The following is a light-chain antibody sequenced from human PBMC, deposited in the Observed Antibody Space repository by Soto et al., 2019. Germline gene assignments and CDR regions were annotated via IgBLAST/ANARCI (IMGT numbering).Light chain of an antibody. CDR3: QQYAGSFT. V-gene: IGKV3-20*01. CDR1: QSIYNNY. J-gene: IGKJ5*01. Sequence: EIVLTQSPGTLSLFPGQRVTLSCRASQSIYNNYLAWYRQKPGQDTKLLIYGASIRATGIPDRFSGSGSGTAFTLTINRLEPEDFAVYFCQQYAGSFTFGQGTRLEIK. CDR2: GAS.